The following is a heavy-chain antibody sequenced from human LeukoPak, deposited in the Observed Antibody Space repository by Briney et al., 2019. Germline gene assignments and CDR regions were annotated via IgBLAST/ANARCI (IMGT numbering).Heavy chain of an antibody. CDR1: GFTFSSYG. Sequence: GGSLRLSCAASGFTFSSYGMHWVRQAPGKGLEWVAFIRYDGSNKYYADSVKGRFTISRDNSKNTLYLQMNSLRAEDTAVYYCAKARITMVRGAISGFDYWGQGTLVTVSS. CDR3: AKARITMVRGAISGFDY. D-gene: IGHD3-10*01. V-gene: IGHV3-30*02. J-gene: IGHJ4*02. CDR2: IRYDGSNK.